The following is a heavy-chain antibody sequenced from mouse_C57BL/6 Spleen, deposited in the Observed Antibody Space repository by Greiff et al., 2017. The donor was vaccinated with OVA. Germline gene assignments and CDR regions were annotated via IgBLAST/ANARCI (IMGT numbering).Heavy chain of an antibody. CDR3: ARAPPSWASWFAY. CDR1: GYTFTDYN. Sequence: EVKLMESGPELVKPGASVKIPCKASGYTFTDYNMDWVKQSHGKSLEWIGDINPNNGGTNYNQKFQGKATLTVDKSSSTAYMELRSLTSEDTAVYYCARAPPSWASWFAYWGQGTLVTVSA. CDR2: INPNNGGT. D-gene: IGHD4-1*01. J-gene: IGHJ3*01. V-gene: IGHV1-18*01.